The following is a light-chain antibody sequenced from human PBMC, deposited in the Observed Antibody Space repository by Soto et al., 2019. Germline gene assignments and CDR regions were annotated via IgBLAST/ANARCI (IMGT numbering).Light chain of an antibody. CDR2: GAS. J-gene: IGKJ1*01. CDR3: QQYGSSSWT. Sequence: EIVLTQSPGTLSLSPGERATLSCRASQSVSSSYLAWYQQQPGQAPRLLIYGASSRATGITDRFSGSGSGTDFTLTISRLEPEDFAVYYCQQYGSSSWTFGQGTKVE. V-gene: IGKV3-20*01. CDR1: QSVSSSY.